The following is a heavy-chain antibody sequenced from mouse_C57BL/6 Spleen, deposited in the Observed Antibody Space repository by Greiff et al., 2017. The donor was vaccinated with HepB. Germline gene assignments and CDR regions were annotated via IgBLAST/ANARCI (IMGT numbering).Heavy chain of an antibody. J-gene: IGHJ1*03. CDR1: GFSLTSYG. V-gene: IGHV2-2*01. Sequence: VQLQQSGPGLVQPSQSLSITCTVSGFSLTSYGVHWVRQSPGKGLEWLGVIWSGGSTDYNAAFISRLSISKDNSKSQVFFKMNSLQADDTAIYYCARYTTVVKGYFDVWGTGTTVTVSS. CDR2: IWSGGST. D-gene: IGHD1-1*01. CDR3: ARYTTVVKGYFDV.